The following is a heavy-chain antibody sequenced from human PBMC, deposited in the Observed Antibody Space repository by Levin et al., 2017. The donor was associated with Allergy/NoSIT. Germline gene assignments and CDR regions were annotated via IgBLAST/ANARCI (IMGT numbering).Heavy chain of an antibody. CDR3: ARPRIAGETDAFDI. CDR2: IYYSGST. Sequence: SETLSLTCTVSSGSISSYYWSWIRQPPGKGLEWIGYIYYSGSTNYNPSLKSRVTISVDTSKNQFSLKLSSVTAADTAVYYCARPRIAGETDAFDIWGQGTMVTVSS. CDR1: SGSISSYY. D-gene: IGHD6-13*01. V-gene: IGHV4-59*08. J-gene: IGHJ3*02.